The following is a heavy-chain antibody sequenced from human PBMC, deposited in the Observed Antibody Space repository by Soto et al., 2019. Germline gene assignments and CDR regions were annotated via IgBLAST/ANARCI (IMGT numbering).Heavy chain of an antibody. J-gene: IGHJ5*02. CDR2: ISSSSSYI. CDR1: GFTFSSYS. V-gene: IGHV3-21*01. D-gene: IGHD6-13*01. CDR3: ARDHGYSSSLGWFDP. Sequence: EVQLVESGGGLVKPGGSLRLSCAASGFTFSSYSMNWVRQAPGKGLEWVSSISSSSSYIYYADSVKGRFTISRDNAKNSLCLQMNSLRAEDTAVYYCARDHGYSSSLGWFDPWGQGTLVTVSS.